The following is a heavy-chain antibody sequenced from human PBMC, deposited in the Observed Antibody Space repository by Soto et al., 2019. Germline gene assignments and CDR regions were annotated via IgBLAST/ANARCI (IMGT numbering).Heavy chain of an antibody. Sequence: QVQLVQSGDEVRKPGSSVKVSCKASGYIFVNYSIAWVRQAPGQGLEWMGWISPYSGNTHYASKVEGRLTMTTDTTTTTAYMDLKSLTADNTAVYYCAMVDNYFTATPQDVWGQRNTVTVSS. V-gene: IGHV1-18*01. D-gene: IGHD5-12*01. CDR2: ISPYSGNT. CDR1: GYIFVNYS. J-gene: IGHJ6*02. CDR3: AMVDNYFTATPQDV.